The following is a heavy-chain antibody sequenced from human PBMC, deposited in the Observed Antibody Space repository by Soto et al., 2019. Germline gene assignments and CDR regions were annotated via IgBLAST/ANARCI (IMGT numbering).Heavy chain of an antibody. CDR3: GRCRNDRDVIDG. CDR2: ISPYNGRT. V-gene: IGHV1-18*01. CDR1: GSRITRQG. J-gene: IGHJ6*03. D-gene: IGHD2-21*01. Sequence: VAPVKVSCKCGGSRITRQGIAWVWRVPGQGPEWMGWISPYNGRTNYAQNVQGRVVMTTDISTNIVYLELRSLRSDDTAMYYCGRCRNDRDVIDGWAKGSKVT.